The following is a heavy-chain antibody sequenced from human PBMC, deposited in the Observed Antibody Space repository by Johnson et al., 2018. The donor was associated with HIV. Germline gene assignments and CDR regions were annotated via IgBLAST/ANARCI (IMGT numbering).Heavy chain of an antibody. D-gene: IGHD2-8*01. V-gene: IGHV3-11*04. CDR1: GFTFSDYY. J-gene: IGHJ3*02. CDR3: ARDWYCTNGVCYFGAFDI. CDR2: ISSSGSTI. Sequence: QVQLVESGGGLVQPGGSLRLSCAASGFTFSDYYMSWIRQAPRKGLEWLSYISSSGSTIYYADSVKGRFTISRDNAKNSLYLQMSSLRAEDTAVYYCARDWYCTNGVCYFGAFDIWGQGTMVIVSS.